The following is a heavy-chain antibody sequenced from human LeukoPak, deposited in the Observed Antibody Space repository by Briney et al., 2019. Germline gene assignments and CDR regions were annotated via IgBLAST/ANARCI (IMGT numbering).Heavy chain of an antibody. Sequence: GGSLRLSCATYQFTFSSYGMSWVRQAPGKGLQWVSAISGSGGSTHYADSVQGRFTISRDNSKNTLYLQMNSLRAEDTAVYYCAKLSDSNAYAVIDYWGQGSLVTVSS. CDR2: ISGSGGST. CDR3: AKLSDSNAYAVIDY. D-gene: IGHD3-22*01. V-gene: IGHV3-23*01. CDR1: QFTFSSYG. J-gene: IGHJ4*02.